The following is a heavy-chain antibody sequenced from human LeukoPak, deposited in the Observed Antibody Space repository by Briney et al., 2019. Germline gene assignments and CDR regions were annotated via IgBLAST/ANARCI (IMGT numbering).Heavy chain of an antibody. CDR2: IYHSGST. J-gene: IGHJ6*03. CDR1: GYSISSGYY. D-gene: IGHD6-19*01. CDR3: ARRGSGWNYYYYYYMDV. Sequence: SETLSLTCTVSGYSISSGYYWGWIRQPPGKGLEWIGNIYHSGSTYYNPSLKSRVTVSVDTSKNQFSLKLSSVTAADTAVYYCARRGSGWNYYYYYYMDVWGKGTTVTISS. V-gene: IGHV4-38-2*02.